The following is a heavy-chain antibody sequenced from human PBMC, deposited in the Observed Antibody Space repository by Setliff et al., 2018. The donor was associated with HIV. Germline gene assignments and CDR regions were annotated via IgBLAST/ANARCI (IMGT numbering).Heavy chain of an antibody. D-gene: IGHD3-22*01. CDR2: LYYSGEI. CDR1: GGSVNSRNYF. J-gene: IGHJ5*02. Sequence: LSLTCTVSGGSVNSRNYFWGWIRQPPGKGLEWIGTLYYSGEIRYNPSLKSRVTISVDTSKNQFSLNLNSVTAADTAVYYCVRHVDSDTSGHPDWFDPWGQGTLVTVSS. V-gene: IGHV4-39*01. CDR3: VRHVDSDTSGHPDWFDP.